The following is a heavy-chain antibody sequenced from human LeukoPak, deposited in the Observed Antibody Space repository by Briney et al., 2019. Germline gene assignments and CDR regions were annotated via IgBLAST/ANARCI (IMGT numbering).Heavy chain of an antibody. CDR1: GFTFDDYA. CDR3: AKDGHNSPQLYYYDSSGYYGY. J-gene: IGHJ4*02. V-gene: IGHV3-43*02. D-gene: IGHD3-22*01. CDR2: ISGDGGST. Sequence: GGSLRLSCAASGFTFDDYAMHWVRQAPGKGLEWVSLISGDGGSTYYADSVKGRFTISRDNSKNSLYLQMNSLRTEDTALYYCAKDGHNSPQLYYYDSSGYYGYWGQGTLVTISS.